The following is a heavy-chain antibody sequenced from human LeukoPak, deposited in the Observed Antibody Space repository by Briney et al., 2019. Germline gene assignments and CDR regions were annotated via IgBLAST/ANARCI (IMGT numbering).Heavy chain of an antibody. V-gene: IGHV6-1*01. CDR1: GDSVSSNSVA. CDR3: ARGRVSAFDI. CDR2: TYYRSKWYI. J-gene: IGHJ3*02. Sequence: SQTLSLTCAISGDSVSSNSVAWKWIRQSPSRGPEWLGRTYYRSKWYIDYADSVKSRITISLDTSKNQFSLQLNSMTPEGTAIYYCARGRVSAFDIWGQGTMVTVAS.